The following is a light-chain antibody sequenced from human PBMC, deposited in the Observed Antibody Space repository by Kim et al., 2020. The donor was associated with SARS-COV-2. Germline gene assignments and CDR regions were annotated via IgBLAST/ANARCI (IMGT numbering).Light chain of an antibody. CDR3: QVRRT. CDR1: HSVSNY. V-gene: IGKV3-11*01. CDR2: EAS. Sequence: ATLSLYAGERATRSCRASHSVSNYLAWYQQRPGQAPRLLIYEASNRATGIPARFSGSGSGTDFTLTISSLEPEDFAVYYCQVRRTFGGGTKVDIK. J-gene: IGKJ4*01.